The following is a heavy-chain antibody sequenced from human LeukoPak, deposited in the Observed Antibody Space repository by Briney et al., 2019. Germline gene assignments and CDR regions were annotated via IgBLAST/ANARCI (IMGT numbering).Heavy chain of an antibody. J-gene: IGHJ5*02. CDR1: GLAITNYW. V-gene: IGHV3-74*01. CDR2: INSDGTSA. CDR3: ARDRSPGWFGP. Sequence: GGSLRLSCAASGLAITNYWMHWVRQAPGKGLVWVSRINSDGTSASYVDSVEGRFTISRDNAKNTLYLQMNSLRAEDTAVYYCARDRSPGWFGPWGQGTLVTVSS.